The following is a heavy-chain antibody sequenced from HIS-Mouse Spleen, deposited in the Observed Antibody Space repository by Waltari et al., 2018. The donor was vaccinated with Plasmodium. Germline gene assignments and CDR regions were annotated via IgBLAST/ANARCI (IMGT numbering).Heavy chain of an antibody. CDR2: ISYDGSNK. CDR1: GFPFSSYG. CDR3: AKAQGVINFDY. D-gene: IGHD3-16*01. Sequence: QVQLVESGGGGVQPGRSLRLSCAASGFPFSSYGMHWVRQAPGKGLEWVAVISYDGSNKYYADSVKGRFTISRDNSKNTLYLQMNSLRAEDTAVYYCAKAQGVINFDYWGQGTLVTVSS. J-gene: IGHJ4*02. V-gene: IGHV3-30*18.